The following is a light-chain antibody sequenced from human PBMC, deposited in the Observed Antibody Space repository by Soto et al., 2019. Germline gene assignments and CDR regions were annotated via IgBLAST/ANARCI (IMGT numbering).Light chain of an antibody. J-gene: IGKJ4*01. CDR2: GAS. CDR3: QQHINWPLT. Sequence: EVVMTQSPATLSVSLGDRATLSCRASQSVGSNLAWYQQKPGQAPRLLIYGASTRATGIPARFSGSGSGTEFTLTISSLQSEDFAVYSCQQHINWPLTFGGGTKVDIK. CDR1: QSVGSN. V-gene: IGKV3-15*01.